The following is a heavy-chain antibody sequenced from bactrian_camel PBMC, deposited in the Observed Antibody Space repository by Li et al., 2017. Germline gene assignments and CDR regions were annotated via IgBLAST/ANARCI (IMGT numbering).Heavy chain of an antibody. CDR1: GFTFSSYS. Sequence: HVQLVESGGGLVQPGGSLRLSCVASGFTFSSYSIYWVRQAPGKGLEWVSRVYDSADTYYADSVKGRFTISKDDAKNTLYLQMNSLKPEDTAVYYCATASGRWEGGSWYYRYFEVWGQGTQVTVS. V-gene: IGHV3S6*01. D-gene: IGHD6*01. J-gene: IGHJ2*01. CDR2: VYDSADT. CDR3: ATASGRWEGGSWYYRYFEV.